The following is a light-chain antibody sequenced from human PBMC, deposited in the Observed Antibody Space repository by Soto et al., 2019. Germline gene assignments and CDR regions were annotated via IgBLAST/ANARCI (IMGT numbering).Light chain of an antibody. CDR3: QQYGSSPPYT. CDR2: GSS. CDR1: ENVSNNY. J-gene: IGKJ2*01. Sequence: EVVLTQSPGTLSLSPGERATLSCRASENVSNNYLAWYQQKPGQAPRLLIFGSSDRAAGIPDRFSGSGSGTAFSLTISRLEAEDFAVYYCQQYGSSPPYTFGQGTKLEIK. V-gene: IGKV3-20*01.